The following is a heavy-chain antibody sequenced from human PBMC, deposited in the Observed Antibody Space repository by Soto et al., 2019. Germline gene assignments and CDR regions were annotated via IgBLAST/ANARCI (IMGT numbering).Heavy chain of an antibody. CDR2: ISYDGSNK. CDR1: GFTFSSYA. D-gene: IGHD1-26*01. Sequence: ESGGGVVQPGRSLRLSCAASGFTFSSYAMHWVRQAPGKGLEWVAVISYDGSNKYYADSVKGRFTISRDNSKNTLYLQMNSLRAEDTAVYYCARTPDAIVGATFRYGMDVWGQGTTVTVSS. CDR3: ARTPDAIVGATFRYGMDV. J-gene: IGHJ6*02. V-gene: IGHV3-30-3*01.